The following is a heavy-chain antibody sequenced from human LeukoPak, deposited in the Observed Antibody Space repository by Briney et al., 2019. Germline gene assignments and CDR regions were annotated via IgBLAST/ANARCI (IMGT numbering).Heavy chain of an antibody. V-gene: IGHV4-38-2*02. CDR1: GYSISSGYY. Sequence: KPSETLSLTCTVSGYSISSGYYWGWIRPPPGKGREWIGSIYHSGSTYYNPSLKSRVTISVDTSKNQFSLKLSSVTAADTAVYYCARDRAIVVVIARGIDYWGQGTLVTVSS. D-gene: IGHD2-21*01. CDR2: IYHSGST. CDR3: ARDRAIVVVIARGIDY. J-gene: IGHJ4*02.